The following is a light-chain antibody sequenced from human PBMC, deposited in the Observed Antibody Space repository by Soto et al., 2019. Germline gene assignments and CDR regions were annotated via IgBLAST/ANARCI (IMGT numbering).Light chain of an antibody. V-gene: IGKV3-15*01. Sequence: EIVMTQSPATLSVSPGERATLSCRASQSVSSNLAWYQQKPGQAPRLLIYGASTRATGIPARFSGSGSGTEFTLTISSLQSEDFAVYYCQQYNNWPRTFGQETKV. J-gene: IGKJ1*01. CDR3: QQYNNWPRT. CDR2: GAS. CDR1: QSVSSN.